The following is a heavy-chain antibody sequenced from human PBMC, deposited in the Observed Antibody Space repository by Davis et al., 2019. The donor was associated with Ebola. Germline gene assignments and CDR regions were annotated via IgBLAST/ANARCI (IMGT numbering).Heavy chain of an antibody. CDR1: GFTFSMYA. CDR3: AREPVDSSGYYHSFDI. D-gene: IGHD3-22*01. V-gene: IGHV3-21*04. Sequence: PGGSLRLSCSASGFTFSMYAMHWVRQAPGKGLEWVSTVTGSGGGTYYADSVKGRFTISRDNAKNSLFLQMNSLRAEDTALYYCAREPVDSSGYYHSFDIWGQGTMVTVSS. CDR2: VTGSGGGT. J-gene: IGHJ3*02.